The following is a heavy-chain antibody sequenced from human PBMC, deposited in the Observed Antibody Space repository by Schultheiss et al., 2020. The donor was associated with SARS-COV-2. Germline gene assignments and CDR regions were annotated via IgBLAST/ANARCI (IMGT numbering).Heavy chain of an antibody. V-gene: IGHV4-59*01. CDR3: ARVYCSSTSWYEPRGHGMDD. Sequence: SQTLSLTCTVSGGSISSYYWSWIRQPPGKGLEWIGYIYYSGTTNYNPSLKSRVTISVDTSKNQFSLKLSSLTAADTAVYYCARVYCSSTSWYEPRGHGMDDWGQGTTVTVSS. J-gene: IGHJ6*02. D-gene: IGHD2-2*01. CDR2: IYYSGTT. CDR1: GGSISSYY.